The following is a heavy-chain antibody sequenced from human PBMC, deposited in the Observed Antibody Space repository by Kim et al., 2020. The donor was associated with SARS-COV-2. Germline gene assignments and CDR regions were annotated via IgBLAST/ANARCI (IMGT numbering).Heavy chain of an antibody. CDR2: INPNSGGT. CDR3: ARGTRPHIADRRHTMIQDY. CDR1: GYTFTGYY. Sequence: ASVKVSCKASGYTFTGYYMHWVRQAPGQGLEWMGWINPNSGGTNYAQKFQGRVTMTRDTSISTAYMELSRLRSDDTAVYYCARGTRPHIADRRHTMIQDYWGQETLVSVSS. D-gene: IGHD3-22*01. V-gene: IGHV1-2*02. J-gene: IGHJ4*02.